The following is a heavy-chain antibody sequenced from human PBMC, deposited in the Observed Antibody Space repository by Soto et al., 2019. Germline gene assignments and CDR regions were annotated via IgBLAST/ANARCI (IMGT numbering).Heavy chain of an antibody. V-gene: IGHV3-23*01. CDR3: AKDQAAAGTISRYFQH. D-gene: IGHD6-13*01. J-gene: IGHJ1*01. CDR1: GFSFSTYA. Sequence: EVQLLESGGGLVQPEGSLRLSCAAFGFSFSTYAMSWVRQAPGKGLEWVSGISGSGGTTYYADSVKGRFTISRDNSKNTLYLQVNSLRAEDTAVYYCAKDQAAAGTISRYFQHWGQGTLVTVSS. CDR2: ISGSGGTT.